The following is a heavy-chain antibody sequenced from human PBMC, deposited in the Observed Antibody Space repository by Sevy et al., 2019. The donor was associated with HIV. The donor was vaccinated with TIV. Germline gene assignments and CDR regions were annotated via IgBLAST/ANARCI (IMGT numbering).Heavy chain of an antibody. CDR1: GFTFSRYS. Sequence: GGSLRLSCAASGFTFSRYSMHWVRQAPGKGLEWVATISFDASNKQYADSVKGRFTISRDNFQNSLFLQMNSLRPEDTAVYYCALVRLSSDVAEYFQNWGQGTLVTVSS. CDR2: ISFDASNK. V-gene: IGHV3-30*04. D-gene: IGHD6-13*01. CDR3: ALVRLSSDVAEYFQN. J-gene: IGHJ1*01.